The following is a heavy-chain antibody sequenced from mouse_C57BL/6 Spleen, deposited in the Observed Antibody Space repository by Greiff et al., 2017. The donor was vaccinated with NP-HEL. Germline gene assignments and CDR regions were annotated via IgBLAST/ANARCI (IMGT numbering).Heavy chain of an antibody. CDR1: GYTFTSYW. Sequence: QVQLQQPGAELVKPGALVKLSCKASGYTFTSYWMHWVKQRPGQGLEWIGMIHPNSGSTNYNEKFKSKATLTVDKSSSTAYMQLSSLTSEDSAVYYCARNYYSNYYWYFDVWGTGTTVTVSS. CDR2: IHPNSGST. D-gene: IGHD2-5*01. V-gene: IGHV1-64*01. CDR3: ARNYYSNYYWYFDV. J-gene: IGHJ1*03.